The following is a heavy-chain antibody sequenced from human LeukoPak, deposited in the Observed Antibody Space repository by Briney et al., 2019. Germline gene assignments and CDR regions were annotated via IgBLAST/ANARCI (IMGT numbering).Heavy chain of an antibody. CDR3: ARGTPGIAVAGIWGKYYLDFDY. Sequence: PSETLSLTCAVYGGSFSGYYWSWIRQPPGKGLEWIGEINHSGSTNYNPSLKSRVTISVDTSKNQFSLKLSSVTAADTAVYYCARGTPGIAVAGIWGKYYLDFDYRGQGTLVTVSS. D-gene: IGHD6-19*01. J-gene: IGHJ4*02. V-gene: IGHV4-34*01. CDR2: INHSGST. CDR1: GGSFSGYY.